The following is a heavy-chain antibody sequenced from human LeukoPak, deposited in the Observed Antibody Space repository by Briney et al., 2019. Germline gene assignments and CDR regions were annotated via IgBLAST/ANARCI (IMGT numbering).Heavy chain of an antibody. J-gene: IGHJ6*03. V-gene: IGHV3-30*04. CDR1: GFIFSNYA. CDR2: ISYDGSNK. Sequence: SGGSLRLSCAASGFIFSNYAMHWVRQAPGKGLEWVAVISYDGSNKYYADSVKGRFTISRDNSKNTLYLQMNSLRAEDTAVYYCARTVDSSSWYATWLRRHYYYMDVWGKGTTVTVSS. D-gene: IGHD6-13*01. CDR3: ARTVDSSSWYATWLRRHYYYMDV.